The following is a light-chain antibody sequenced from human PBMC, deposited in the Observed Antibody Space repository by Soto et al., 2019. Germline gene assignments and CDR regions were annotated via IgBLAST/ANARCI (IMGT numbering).Light chain of an antibody. CDR2: HNS. CDR1: SSKIGAGYD. Sequence: QSALTQPPSVSGAPGQRVTISCTGSSSKIGAGYDVHWYQQLPGTAPKLLIYHNSNRPSGVPDRFSGSKSGTSASLAITGLQAEDEADYYCQSYDSSLSGSRVFGTGTRSPS. J-gene: IGLJ1*01. V-gene: IGLV1-40*01. CDR3: QSYDSSLSGSRV.